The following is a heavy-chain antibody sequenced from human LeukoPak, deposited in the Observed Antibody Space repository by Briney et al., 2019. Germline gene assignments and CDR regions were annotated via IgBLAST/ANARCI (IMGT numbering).Heavy chain of an antibody. Sequence: SGTLSLTCAVSGGSISSSNLWSWVRQPPGKGLEWIGEIYHSGSTNYTPSLKSRVTISVDTSKNQFSLKLSSVTAADTAVHYCARGSRIYLWDYWGQGTLVTVSS. CDR1: GGSISSSNL. D-gene: IGHD2/OR15-2a*01. CDR3: ARGSRIYLWDY. J-gene: IGHJ4*02. CDR2: IYHSGST. V-gene: IGHV4-4*02.